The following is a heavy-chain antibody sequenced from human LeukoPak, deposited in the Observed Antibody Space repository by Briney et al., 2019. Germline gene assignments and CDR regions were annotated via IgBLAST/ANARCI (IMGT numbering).Heavy chain of an antibody. D-gene: IGHD3-22*01. Sequence: PGGSLRLSCAASGFTFSRYWMSWVRQAPGKGLEWVANIKQDGSEQYYVDSVKGRFTISRDNARNSLYLQMNSLRGEDTAVFYCARGAFDRSGYYYYYYYMDVWGKGTTVTVSS. J-gene: IGHJ6*03. CDR3: ARGAFDRSGYYYYYYYMDV. CDR2: IKQDGSEQ. CDR1: GFTFSRYW. V-gene: IGHV3-7*01.